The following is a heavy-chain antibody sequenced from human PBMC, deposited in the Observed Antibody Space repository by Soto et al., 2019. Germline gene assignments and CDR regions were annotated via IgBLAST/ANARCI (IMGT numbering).Heavy chain of an antibody. CDR1: GFTFGSYG. CDR3: AKANGRSHFDYGGLDV. CDR2: ITAATGTT. D-gene: IGHD3-10*01. Sequence: EVQLLESGGGLVQPGGSLRLSCAAAGFTFGSYGMTWVRQAPGKGLECVSGITAATGTTYYADSVKGRFTISRDLSTNTLVLQMNSLRAADSAVYYCAKANGRSHFDYGGLDVWGQGTTVTVSS. V-gene: IGHV3-23*01. J-gene: IGHJ6*02.